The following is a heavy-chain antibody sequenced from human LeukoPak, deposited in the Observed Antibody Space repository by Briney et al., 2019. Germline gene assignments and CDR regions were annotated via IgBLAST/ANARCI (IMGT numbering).Heavy chain of an antibody. J-gene: IGHJ4*02. CDR3: AKDSPYYDFWSGYPGYYFDY. V-gene: IGHV3-7*03. CDR2: IKEDGTET. D-gene: IGHD3-3*01. Sequence: PGGSLRLSCAASGFMFSSNWMSWVRLAPGKGLEWVANIKEDGTETYYVDSVKGRFTISRDNAKNSLYLQMNSLRVEDTAVYYCAKDSPYYDFWSGYPGYYFDYWGQGTLVTVSS. CDR1: GFMFSSNW.